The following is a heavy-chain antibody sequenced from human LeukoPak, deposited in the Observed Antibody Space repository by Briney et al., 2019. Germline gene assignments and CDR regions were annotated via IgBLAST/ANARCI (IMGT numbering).Heavy chain of an antibody. CDR2: IYYSGST. CDR1: GGSISSYY. D-gene: IGHD6-6*01. CDR3: ARSYSSSSGWFDP. Sequence: PSETLSLTCTVSGGSISSYYWSWIWQPPGKGLEWIGYIYYSGSTNYNPSLKSRVTISVDTSKSQFSLKLSSVTAADTAVYYCARSYSSSSGWFDPWGQGTLVTVSS. V-gene: IGHV4-59*01. J-gene: IGHJ5*02.